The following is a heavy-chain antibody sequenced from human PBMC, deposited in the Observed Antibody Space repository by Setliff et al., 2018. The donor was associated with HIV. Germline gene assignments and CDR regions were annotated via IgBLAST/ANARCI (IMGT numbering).Heavy chain of an antibody. CDR1: GYTFSDYG. J-gene: IGHJ6*03. CDR2: ISVYNGNT. D-gene: IGHD2-8*01. V-gene: IGHV1-18*01. Sequence: ASVKVSCKTSGYTFSDYGITWVRQAPGQGLEWMGWISVYNGNTNYAQKFQGRLSMSTASSTSTDNMFLRSLRYDDTAVYYCSRTPRIMVTLKGEYYYYYMDVWGKGTTVTVSS. CDR3: SRTPRIMVTLKGEYYYYYMDV.